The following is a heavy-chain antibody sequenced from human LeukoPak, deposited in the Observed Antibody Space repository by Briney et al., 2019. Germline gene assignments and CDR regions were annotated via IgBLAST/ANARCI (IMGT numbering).Heavy chain of an antibody. D-gene: IGHD1-26*01. CDR3: ARLLSYRDNWYDP. Sequence: SETLSLTCTVSGGSISSSSYYWGWIRQPPGKGLEWLGCIYYSGSTYYNPSLKSRVTISVDTSKDQFSLKLSSVTAADTAVYYCARLLSYRDNWYDPWGQGTLVTVSS. CDR1: GGSISSSSYY. V-gene: IGHV4-39*01. CDR2: IYYSGST. J-gene: IGHJ5*02.